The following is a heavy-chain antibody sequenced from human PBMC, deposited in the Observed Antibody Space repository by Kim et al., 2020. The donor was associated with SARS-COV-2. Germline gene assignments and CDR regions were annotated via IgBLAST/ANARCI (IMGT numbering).Heavy chain of an antibody. D-gene: IGHD3-9*01. J-gene: IGHJ5*02. CDR3: ARAVPFVRYFDWLRVSAWFDP. Sequence: SETLSLTCTVSGGSVSSGSYYWSWIRQPPGKGLEWIGYIYYSGSTNYNPSLKSRVTISVDTSKNQFSLKLSSVTAADTAVYYCARAVPFVRYFDWLRVSAWFDPWGQGTLVTVSS. CDR1: GGSVSSGSYY. CDR2: IYYSGST. V-gene: IGHV4-61*01.